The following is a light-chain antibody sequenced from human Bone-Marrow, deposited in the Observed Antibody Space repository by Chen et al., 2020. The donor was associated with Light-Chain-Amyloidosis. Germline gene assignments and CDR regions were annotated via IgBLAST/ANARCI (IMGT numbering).Light chain of an antibody. CDR3: MQALQTSFT. CDR2: LGS. J-gene: IGKJ3*01. CDR1: QSLLHSNGYNY. V-gene: IGKV2-28*01. Sequence: DIVMSQSPLSLPVTPGEPASISCRSSQSLLHSNGYNYLDWYLQKQGQSPQLLIYLGSNRSSGVPDRFSASGSGTDFTLKISRVEAEDVGVYYCMQALQTSFTFGPGTKVDIK.